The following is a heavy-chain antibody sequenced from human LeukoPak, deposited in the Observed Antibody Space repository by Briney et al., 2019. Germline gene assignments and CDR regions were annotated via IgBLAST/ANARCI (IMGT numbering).Heavy chain of an antibody. Sequence: GGSLRLSCAASGFTFSSYAMSWVRQAPGKGLEWVSAISGSGGSTYYADSVKGRFTISRDNSKNTLYLQMNSLRAEDAAVYYCAKLITMVRGVIMPFDCWGQGTLVTVSS. CDR2: ISGSGGST. CDR1: GFTFSSYA. J-gene: IGHJ4*02. V-gene: IGHV3-23*01. D-gene: IGHD3-10*01. CDR3: AKLITMVRGVIMPFDC.